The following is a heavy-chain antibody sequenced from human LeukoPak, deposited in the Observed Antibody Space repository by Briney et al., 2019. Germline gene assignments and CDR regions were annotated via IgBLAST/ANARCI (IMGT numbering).Heavy chain of an antibody. CDR1: GGSISSASYY. V-gene: IGHV4-61*02. CDR3: ARGPHDYVWGSYRYGSFDY. D-gene: IGHD3-16*02. Sequence: SETLSLTCTVSGGSISSASYYWSWIRQPAGKGLEWIGRIYISGSTNYNPSLKSRVTISLDTSKNQFSLKLSSVTAADTAVYYCARGPHDYVWGSYRYGSFDYWGQGTLVTVSS. CDR2: IYISGST. J-gene: IGHJ4*02.